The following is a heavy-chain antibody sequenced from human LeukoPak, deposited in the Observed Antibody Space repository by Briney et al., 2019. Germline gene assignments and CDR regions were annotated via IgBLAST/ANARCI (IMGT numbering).Heavy chain of an antibody. CDR3: AKIPDILTGYNDY. CDR2: ISYDGSNK. D-gene: IGHD3-9*01. J-gene: IGHJ4*02. Sequence: PGGSLRLSCAASGFTFSSYGMHWVRQAPGKGLEWVAVISYDGSNKYYADSVKGRFTIPRDNSKNTLYLQMNSLRAEDTAVYYCAKIPDILTGYNDYWGQGTLVTVSS. CDR1: GFTFSSYG. V-gene: IGHV3-30*18.